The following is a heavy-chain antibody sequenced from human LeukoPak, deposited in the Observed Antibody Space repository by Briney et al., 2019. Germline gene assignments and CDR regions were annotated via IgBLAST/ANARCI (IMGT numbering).Heavy chain of an antibody. V-gene: IGHV4-34*01. CDR2: INHSGST. CDR3: ARKGYFFPQIDY. J-gene: IGHJ4*02. D-gene: IGHD2-21*01. Sequence: SETLSLTCAVYGGSFSGYYWSWTRQPPGKGLEWIGEINHSGSTNYNPSLKSRVTISVDTSKNQFSLKLSSVTAADTVVYYCARKGYFFPQIDYWGQGTLVTVSS. CDR1: GGSFSGYY.